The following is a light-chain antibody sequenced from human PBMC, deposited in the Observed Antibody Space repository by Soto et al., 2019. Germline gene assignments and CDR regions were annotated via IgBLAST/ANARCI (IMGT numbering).Light chain of an antibody. CDR2: DAS. Sequence: EIMLTQSPATLSLSPGERATLSCRPSQGVSRYFAYSQHKRGQAPRPLISDASSRATGIPARFSGAGSGTDFTLTIASLEPEDFAVYCCQQRSNWLTFGGRTKVEIK. CDR1: QGVSRY. J-gene: IGKJ4*01. V-gene: IGKV3-11*01. CDR3: QQRSNWLT.